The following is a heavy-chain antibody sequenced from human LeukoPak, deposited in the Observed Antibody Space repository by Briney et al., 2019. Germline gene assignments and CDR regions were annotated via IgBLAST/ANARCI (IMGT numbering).Heavy chain of an antibody. V-gene: IGHV3-21*01. CDR2: ISSSSSYI. CDR3: ARDPRVAGTSAAYRENWFDP. D-gene: IGHD6-19*01. J-gene: IGHJ5*02. Sequence: PGGSLRLSCAASGFTFSSYSMNWVRQAPGKGLEWVSSISSSSSYIYYADSVKGRFTISRDNAKNSLYLQMNSLRAEDTAVYYCARDPRVAGTSAAYRENWFDPWGQGTLVTVSS. CDR1: GFTFSSYS.